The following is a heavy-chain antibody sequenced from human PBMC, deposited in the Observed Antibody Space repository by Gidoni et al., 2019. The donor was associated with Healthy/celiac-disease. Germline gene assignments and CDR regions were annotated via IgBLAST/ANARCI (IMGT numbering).Heavy chain of an antibody. CDR1: GGSISSGGYY. D-gene: IGHD6-6*01. Sequence: PSQTLSLTCTVSGGSISSGGYYWSWIRQHPGKGLEWIGYIYYSGSTYYNPSLKSRVTISVDTSKNQFSLKLSSVTAADTAVYYCARVPYSSSPKFDYWGQRTLVTVSS. V-gene: IGHV4-31*03. CDR3: ARVPYSSSPKFDY. CDR2: IYYSGST. J-gene: IGHJ4*02.